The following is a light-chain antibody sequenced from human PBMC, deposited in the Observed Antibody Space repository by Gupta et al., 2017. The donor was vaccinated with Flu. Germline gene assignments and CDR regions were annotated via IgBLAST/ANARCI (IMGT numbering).Light chain of an antibody. V-gene: IGKV3-20*01. CDR1: QRVSSNY. J-gene: IGKJ1*01. CDR3: HQYGRAPET. CDR2: GAS. Sequence: VLPQSPGTLSLSPGERATLSCRASQRVSSNYLAWYQQKLGLPPRPLSYGASSRATGIPERFSGSGSGPDCTSTVSRLGAEDWAVDYWHQYGRAPETCGQGTKVEIK.